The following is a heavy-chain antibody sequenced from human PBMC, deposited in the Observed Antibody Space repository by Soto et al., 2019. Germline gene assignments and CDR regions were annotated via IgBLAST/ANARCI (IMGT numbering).Heavy chain of an antibody. Sequence: ASVKVSCKASGYTFTGYYMHWVRQAPGQGLEWMGWINPNSGGTNYAQKFQGWVTMTRDTSISTAYMELSRLRSDDTAVYYCARAGSGSGSYYKTDYYYGMDVWGQGTTVTVSS. D-gene: IGHD3-10*01. CDR3: ARAGSGSGSYYKTDYYYGMDV. CDR1: GYTFTGYY. J-gene: IGHJ6*02. V-gene: IGHV1-2*04. CDR2: INPNSGGT.